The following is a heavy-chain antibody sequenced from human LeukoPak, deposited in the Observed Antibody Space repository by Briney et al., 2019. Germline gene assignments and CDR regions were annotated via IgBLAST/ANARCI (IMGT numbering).Heavy chain of an antibody. Sequence: GGSLRLSCAAAGFTFSSYGMCWVRQPPGKGLEWVSCKGNSAGHTFYAESVRGRFTIPRDNSRNTLFLEMNSLRVEDTAIYYCAKRGGESGGWGFFDYWGPGALVTVSS. V-gene: IGHV3-23*01. CDR2: KGNSAGHT. CDR1: GFTFSSYG. J-gene: IGHJ4*02. CDR3: AKRGGESGGWGFFDY. D-gene: IGHD6-19*01.